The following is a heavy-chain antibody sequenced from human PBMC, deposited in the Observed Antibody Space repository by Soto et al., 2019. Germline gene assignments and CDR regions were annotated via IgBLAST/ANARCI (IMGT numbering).Heavy chain of an antibody. Sequence: ESGGGVVQPGRSLRLSCAASGFTFSSYGMHWVRQAPGKGLEWVAVISYDGSNKYYADSVKGRFTISRDNSKNTLYLQMNSLRAEDTAVYYCAKGPSLYYYYGMDVWGQGTTVTVSS. CDR1: GFTFSSYG. CDR2: ISYDGSNK. CDR3: AKGPSLYYYYGMDV. J-gene: IGHJ6*02. V-gene: IGHV3-30*18.